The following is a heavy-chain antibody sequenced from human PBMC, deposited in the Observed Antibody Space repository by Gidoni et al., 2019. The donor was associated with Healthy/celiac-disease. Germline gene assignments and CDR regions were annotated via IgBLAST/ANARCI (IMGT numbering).Heavy chain of an antibody. D-gene: IGHD3-3*01. CDR3: TTDAGWGFLEWLFA. J-gene: IGHJ5*02. V-gene: IGHV3-15*07. CDR1: GFPFSNAW. Sequence: EVQLVESGGGLVKPGGSLRLSCSASGFPFSNAWLNWVRQAPGKGLEWVGRIKSKTDGGTTDYAAPVKGRVTISRDDSKNTLYLQMNSLKTEDTAVYYCTTDAGWGFLEWLFAWGQGTLVTVSS. CDR2: IKSKTDGGTT.